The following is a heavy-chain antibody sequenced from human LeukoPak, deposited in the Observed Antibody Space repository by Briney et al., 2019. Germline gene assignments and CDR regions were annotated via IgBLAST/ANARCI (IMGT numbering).Heavy chain of an antibody. D-gene: IGHD6-13*01. CDR3: ARSVYSSSWSIFDYYYYGMDV. V-gene: IGHV1-3*01. J-gene: IGHJ6*02. CDR2: INVGNGNT. Sequence: ASVKVSCKASGYIFTNYAMHWVRQAPGQRLEWMGWINVGNGNTKYSQKFQDRVTITRETSASTVYMELSRLRSDDTAVYYCARSVYSSSWSIFDYYYYGMDVWGQGTTVTVSS. CDR1: GYIFTNYA.